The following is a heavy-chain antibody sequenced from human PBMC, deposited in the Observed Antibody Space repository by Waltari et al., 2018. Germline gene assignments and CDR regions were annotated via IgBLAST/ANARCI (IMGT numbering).Heavy chain of an antibody. V-gene: IGHV3-23*01. Sequence: EVQLLESGGGLVQPGGSLRLSCAASGFTFSSYAMSWVRQAPGKGLEWVSAISVSGGSTYYADSVKGRFTISRDNSKNTLYLQMNSLRAEDTAVYYCAKSCGYRYHKYGMDVWGQGTTVTVSS. CDR3: AKSCGYRYHKYGMDV. J-gene: IGHJ6*02. CDR2: ISVSGGST. CDR1: GFTFSSYA. D-gene: IGHD5-18*01.